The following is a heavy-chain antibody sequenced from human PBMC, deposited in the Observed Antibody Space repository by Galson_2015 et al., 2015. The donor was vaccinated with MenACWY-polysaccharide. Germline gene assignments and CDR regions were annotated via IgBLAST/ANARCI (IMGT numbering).Heavy chain of an antibody. CDR1: GFTFSGYV. J-gene: IGHJ4*02. V-gene: IGHV3-30-3*01. CDR2: ISQDGNTK. D-gene: IGHD2-15*01. Sequence: SLRLSCAASGFTFSGYVMHWVRQAPGKGLEWVAVISQDGNTKYYADSVTGRFTISRDNSKNTLYLQMDSLRADDTAVYSCASISAATPGDYWGQGTLVTVSS. CDR3: ASISAATPGDY.